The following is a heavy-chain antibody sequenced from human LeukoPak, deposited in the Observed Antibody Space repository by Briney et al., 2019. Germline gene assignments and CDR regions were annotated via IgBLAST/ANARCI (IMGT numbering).Heavy chain of an antibody. Sequence: HPGGSLRLSCAASGSTFSSYWMSWVRQAPGKGLEWVANIKQDGSEKYYVDSVKGRFTISRDNAKNSLYLQMNSLRAEDTAVYYCARVLQDQDIVVVGCGFDYWGQGTLVTVSS. CDR1: GSTFSSYW. J-gene: IGHJ4*02. CDR2: IKQDGSEK. V-gene: IGHV3-7*01. D-gene: IGHD2-2*01. CDR3: ARVLQDQDIVVVGCGFDY.